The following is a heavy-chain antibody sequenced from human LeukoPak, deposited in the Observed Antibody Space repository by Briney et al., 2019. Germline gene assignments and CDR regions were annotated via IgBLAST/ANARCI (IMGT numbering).Heavy chain of an antibody. CDR3: ARDIRPGIAAA. CDR1: GFTFSSYA. D-gene: IGHD6-13*01. Sequence: GGSLRLSCVASGFTFSSYAMNWVRQVPGKGVVWVSYINSDGSSTSYADSVKGRFTISRDNAKSTLYLQMNSLRAEDTAVYYCARDIRPGIAAAWGQGTLVTVSS. V-gene: IGHV3-74*01. J-gene: IGHJ5*02. CDR2: INSDGSST.